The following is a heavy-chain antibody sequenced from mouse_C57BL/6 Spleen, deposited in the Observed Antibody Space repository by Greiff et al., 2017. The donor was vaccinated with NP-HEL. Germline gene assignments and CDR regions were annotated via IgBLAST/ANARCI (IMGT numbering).Heavy chain of an antibody. V-gene: IGHV5-9*01. CDR2: ISGGGGNT. D-gene: IGHD2-4*01. Sequence: EVKLMESGGGLVKPGGSLKLSCAASGFTFSSYTMSWVRQTPEKRLEWVATISGGGGNTYYPDSVKGRFTIPRDNAKNTLYLQMSSLRSEDTALYYCASRIYYDYDGTYWGQGTLVTVSA. J-gene: IGHJ3*01. CDR1: GFTFSSYT. CDR3: ASRIYYDYDGTY.